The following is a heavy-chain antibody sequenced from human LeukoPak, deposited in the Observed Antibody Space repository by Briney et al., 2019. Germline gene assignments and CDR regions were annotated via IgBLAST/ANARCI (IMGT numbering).Heavy chain of an antibody. Sequence: SETLSLTCTVSGGSISSYYWSWIRQPPGKGLEWIGYIYYSGSTNYNSSLKSRVTISVDTSKNQFSLKLSSVTAADTAVYYCARHNALSNFDYWDQGTLVTVSS. CDR1: GGSISSYY. V-gene: IGHV4-59*08. J-gene: IGHJ4*02. CDR3: ARHNALSNFDY. CDR2: IYYSGST.